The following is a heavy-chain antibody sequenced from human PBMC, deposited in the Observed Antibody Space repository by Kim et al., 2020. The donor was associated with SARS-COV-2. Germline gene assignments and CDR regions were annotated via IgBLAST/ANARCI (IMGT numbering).Heavy chain of an antibody. J-gene: IGHJ5*02. CDR1: GCTFTSYY. CDR2: INPSVGST. Sequence: ASVKVSCKSSGCTFTSYYVHWVRQAPGQGLEWMGIINPSVGSTSYAQKFQGRVTMTRDASTSTVYMELTSLRSEDTAVYYCARDGPAAGGWGWFDPWGQGTLVTVSS. D-gene: IGHD6-13*01. V-gene: IGHV1-46*01. CDR3: ARDGPAAGGWGWFDP.